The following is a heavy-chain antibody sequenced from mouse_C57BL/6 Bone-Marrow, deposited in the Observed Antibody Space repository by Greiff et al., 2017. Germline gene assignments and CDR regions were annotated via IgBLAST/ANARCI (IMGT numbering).Heavy chain of an antibody. J-gene: IGHJ1*03. D-gene: IGHD2-10*01. V-gene: IGHV1-55*01. CDR1: GYTFTSYW. CDR2: IYPGSGST. CDR3: ARPYYCNYWYFDV. Sequence: VQLQQPGAELVKPGASVKMSCKASGYTFTSYWITWVKQRPGQGLEWIGDIYPGSGSTNYNEKFKSKATLTVDTSSSTAYMQLRSLTSADSAVYCCARPYYCNYWYFDVWGTGTTVTVSS.